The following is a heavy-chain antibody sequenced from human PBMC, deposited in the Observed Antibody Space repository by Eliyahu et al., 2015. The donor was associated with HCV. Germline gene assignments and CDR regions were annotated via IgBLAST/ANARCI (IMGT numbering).Heavy chain of an antibody. CDR1: GFSXRTSGVG. Sequence: QITLQESAPALVKPTQTLTLTCSFSGFSXRTSGVGVGWIRQPPGKALEWLALIYWDDEKRXRPSLRSRLTISKDTSKNQVIVTMTNVDPADTATYYCAHMGXYGPYFDNWGQGTLVTVSS. CDR3: AHMGXYGPYFDN. CDR2: IYWDDEK. J-gene: IGHJ4*02. V-gene: IGHV2-5*02. D-gene: IGHD3-10*01.